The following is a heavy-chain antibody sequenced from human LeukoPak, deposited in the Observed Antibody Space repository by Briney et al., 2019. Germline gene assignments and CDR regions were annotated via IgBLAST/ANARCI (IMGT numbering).Heavy chain of an antibody. Sequence: GESLKISCAASGFTFSTYDMHWVRQVSGKGLEWVSSIGTIGDTFYPGSVKGRFTISRENAKNSLYLQMNGLRAGDTAVYYCARATVIGNAPVPGYMDVWGKGTTVTVSS. V-gene: IGHV3-13*01. CDR3: ARATVIGNAPVPGYMDV. J-gene: IGHJ6*03. CDR1: GFTFSTYD. CDR2: IGTIGDT. D-gene: IGHD2-21*01.